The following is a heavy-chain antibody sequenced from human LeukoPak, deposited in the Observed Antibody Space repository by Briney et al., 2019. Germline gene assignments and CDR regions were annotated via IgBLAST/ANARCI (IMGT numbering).Heavy chain of an antibody. J-gene: IGHJ3*02. V-gene: IGHV1-24*01. D-gene: IGHD3-3*01. CDR2: FDPEDGET. Sequence: ASVKVACKLSGYTGIELSMHWVRQVPGKGLEWMGGFDPEDGETKYAQKFQGRVTMTEDTSTDTAYMELSRLTSEDTAVYYCATHTISGVVTYASLIWGRGTLVTVSS. CDR1: GYTGIELS. CDR3: ATHTISGVVTYASLI.